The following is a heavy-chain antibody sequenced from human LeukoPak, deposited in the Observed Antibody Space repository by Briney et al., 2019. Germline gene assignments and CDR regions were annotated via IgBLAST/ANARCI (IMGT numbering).Heavy chain of an antibody. Sequence: GESLKISCKGSGYSFTCYWIGWVRRMPGKGLEWMGVIYPGDSDTRYSPSFQGQVTISADKSISTAYLQWSSLKASDTAMYYCARLSDGASNWFDPWGQGTLVTVSS. J-gene: IGHJ5*02. CDR3: ARLSDGASNWFDP. V-gene: IGHV5-51*01. CDR1: GYSFTCYW. CDR2: IYPGDSDT. D-gene: IGHD5-24*01.